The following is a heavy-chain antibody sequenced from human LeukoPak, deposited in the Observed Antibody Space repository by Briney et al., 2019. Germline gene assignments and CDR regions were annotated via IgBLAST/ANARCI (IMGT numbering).Heavy chain of an antibody. Sequence: GGSLRLSCAASGFTFRKYWLHWVRQAPGKGLVWVSRINPDDESTSYADSVKGRFTISKDNAKSTLYLQMNSLRAEDTAVYYCLTIVETTIDAFDIWGQGTMVTVSS. CDR3: LTIVETTIDAFDI. CDR2: INPDDEST. J-gene: IGHJ3*02. V-gene: IGHV3-74*01. D-gene: IGHD1-26*01. CDR1: GFTFRKYW.